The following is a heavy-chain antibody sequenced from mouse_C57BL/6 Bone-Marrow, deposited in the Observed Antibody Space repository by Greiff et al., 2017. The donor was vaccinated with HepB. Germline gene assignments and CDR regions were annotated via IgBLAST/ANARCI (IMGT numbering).Heavy chain of an antibody. J-gene: IGHJ2*01. CDR1: GFNIKDYY. CDR2: IDPENGDT. V-gene: IGHV14-4*01. Sequence: EVKVVESGAELVRPGASVKLSCTASGFNIKDYYMHWVKQRPEQGLEWIGWIDPENGDTEYASKFQGKATITADTSSNTAYLQLSSLTSEDTAVYYCTTDYFDYWGQGTTLTVSS. CDR3: TTDYFDY.